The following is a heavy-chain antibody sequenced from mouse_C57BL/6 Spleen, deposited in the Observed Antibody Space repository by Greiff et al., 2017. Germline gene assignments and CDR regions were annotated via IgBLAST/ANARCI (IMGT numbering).Heavy chain of an antibody. J-gene: IGHJ4*01. CDR2: IRNKANGYTT. D-gene: IGHD1-1*01. Sequence: EVKVEESGGGLVQPGGSLSLSCAASGFTFTDYYMSWVRQPPGKALEWLGFIRNKANGYTTEYSASVKGRFTISRDNSQSILYLQMNALRAEDSATYYCARPRFITTVVPAMDYWGQGTSVTVSS. V-gene: IGHV7-3*01. CDR1: GFTFTDYY. CDR3: ARPRFITTVVPAMDY.